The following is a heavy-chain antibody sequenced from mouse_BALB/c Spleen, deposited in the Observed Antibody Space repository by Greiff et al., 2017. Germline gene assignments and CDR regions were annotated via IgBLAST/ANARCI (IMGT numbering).Heavy chain of an antibody. CDR1: GYTFTSYW. D-gene: IGHD2-1*01. CDR3: ARGAGNPAWFAY. Sequence: QVQLQQPGAELVKPGASVKLSCKASGYTFTSYWMHWVKQSPGQGLEWIGEIDPSDSYTNYNQKFKGKATLTVDKSSSTAYMQLSSLTSEDSAVYYCARGAGNPAWFAYWGQGTLVTVSA. J-gene: IGHJ3*01. CDR2: IDPSDSYT. V-gene: IGHV1-69*02.